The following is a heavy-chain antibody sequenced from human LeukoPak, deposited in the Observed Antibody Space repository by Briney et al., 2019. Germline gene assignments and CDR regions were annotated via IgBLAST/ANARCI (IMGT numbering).Heavy chain of an antibody. CDR2: IYYSGST. CDR3: ARLGPSDDYPDY. V-gene: IGHV4-31*03. CDR1: GGSISSGAYY. D-gene: IGHD2-21*02. Sequence: SETLSLTCTVSGGSISSGAYYWSWIRQHPGKGLELIGYIYYSGSTYYNPSLKSRVTISVDTSKNQFSLKLSPVTAADPAVYYCARLGPSDDYPDYWGQGTLVTVSS. J-gene: IGHJ4*02.